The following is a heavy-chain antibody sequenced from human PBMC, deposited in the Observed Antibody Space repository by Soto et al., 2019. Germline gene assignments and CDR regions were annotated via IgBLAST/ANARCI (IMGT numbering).Heavy chain of an antibody. CDR3: ARVGMTLAAAGTGYFDY. D-gene: IGHD6-13*01. V-gene: IGHV4-31*03. Sequence: PSETLSLTCTVSGGSISSGGYYWSWIRQHPGKGLEWIGYIYYSGSTYYNLSLKSRVTISVDTSKNQFSLKLSSVTAADTAVYYCARVGMTLAAAGTGYFDYWGQGTLVTVSS. CDR1: GGSISSGGYY. J-gene: IGHJ4*02. CDR2: IYYSGST.